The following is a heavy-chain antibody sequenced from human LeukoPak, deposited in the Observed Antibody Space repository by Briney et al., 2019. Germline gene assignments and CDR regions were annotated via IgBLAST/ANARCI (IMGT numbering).Heavy chain of an antibody. J-gene: IGHJ4*02. V-gene: IGHV3-30*18. D-gene: IGHD3-22*01. CDR1: GFTFSSYG. Sequence: PGGSLRLSCAASGFTFSSYGIHWVRQAPGKGLEWVAVISYDGSNKYYADSVKGRFTISRDNSKNTLYLQMNSLRAEDTAVYFCAKYGSYNYYDRSPDYWGQGTLVTVSS. CDR2: ISYDGSNK. CDR3: AKYGSYNYYDRSPDY.